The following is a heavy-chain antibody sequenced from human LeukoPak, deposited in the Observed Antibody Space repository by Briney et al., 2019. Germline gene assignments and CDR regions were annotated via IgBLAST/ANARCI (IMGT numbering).Heavy chain of an antibody. CDR1: GFTFSSYS. Sequence: PGGSLRLSCAASGFTFSSYSMNWVRQAPGKGLEWVSSISSSSSYIYYADSVKGRFTISRDNAKNSLYLQMNSLRAEDTAVYYSARVVRYSSGWYSDAGRTGLDYWGQGTLVTVSS. CDR2: ISSSSSYI. V-gene: IGHV3-21*01. CDR3: ARVVRYSSGWYSDAGRTGLDY. D-gene: IGHD6-19*01. J-gene: IGHJ4*02.